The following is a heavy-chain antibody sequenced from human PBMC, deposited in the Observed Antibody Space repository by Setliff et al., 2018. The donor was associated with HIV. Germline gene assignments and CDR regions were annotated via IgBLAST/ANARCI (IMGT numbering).Heavy chain of an antibody. CDR2: INSYNGNT. D-gene: IGHD3-10*01. V-gene: IGHV1-18*04. Sequence: ASVKVSCKASGYTFTTYGVNWVRQAPGQGIEWMGWINSYNGNTKFAQKFQGRVTMTTDTSTTTAFMELRSLKADDTGIYYCSRSGVPPYYYYGMDVWGQGTTVTVSS. CDR1: GYTFTTYG. J-gene: IGHJ6*02. CDR3: SRSGVPPYYYYGMDV.